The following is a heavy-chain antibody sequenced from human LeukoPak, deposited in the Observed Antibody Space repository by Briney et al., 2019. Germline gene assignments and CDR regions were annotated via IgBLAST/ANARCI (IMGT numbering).Heavy chain of an antibody. CDR3: AIIVKDDSIGRPPYYFYHGMDV. D-gene: IGHD3-22*01. V-gene: IGHV1-18*04. CDR2: VRDYNCNT. J-gene: IGHJ6*02. CDR1: GYTFTTYA. Sequence: ASVTVSCKASGYTFTTYAIRWVRQAPGQGLEWMGLVRDYNCNTNYEQKCQDRVILTTDPSTETVYMELTNLICSHTAVHYWAIIVKDDSIGRPPYYFYHGMDVWGQGTTVSVSS.